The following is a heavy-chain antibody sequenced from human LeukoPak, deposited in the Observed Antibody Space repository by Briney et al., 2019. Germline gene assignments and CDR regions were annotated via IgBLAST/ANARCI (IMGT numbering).Heavy chain of an antibody. Sequence: GESLKISCKGSGYSFTSYWIGWVRQMPGKGLEWMGIIYTGDSDTRYSPSFQGQVTISADKSISTAYLQWSSLKASDTAMYYCARLRGAVASYYYFDYWGQGTLVTVSS. J-gene: IGHJ4*02. CDR3: ARLRGAVASYYYFDY. V-gene: IGHV5-51*01. CDR1: GYSFTSYW. D-gene: IGHD3-10*01. CDR2: IYTGDSDT.